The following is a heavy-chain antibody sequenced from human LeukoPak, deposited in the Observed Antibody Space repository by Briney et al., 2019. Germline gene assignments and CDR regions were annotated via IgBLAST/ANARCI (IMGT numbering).Heavy chain of an antibody. V-gene: IGHV1-69*06. D-gene: IGHD2-15*01. CDR3: ARIAAIFTPYMDV. CDR1: GGTFSSYA. CDR2: IIPIFGTA. Sequence: SVKVSCKASGGTFSSYAISWVRQAPGQGLEWMGGIIPIFGTANYAQKFQGRVTITADKSTSTAYMELSSLRSEDTAVYYCARIAAIFTPYMDVWGKGTTVTVSS. J-gene: IGHJ6*03.